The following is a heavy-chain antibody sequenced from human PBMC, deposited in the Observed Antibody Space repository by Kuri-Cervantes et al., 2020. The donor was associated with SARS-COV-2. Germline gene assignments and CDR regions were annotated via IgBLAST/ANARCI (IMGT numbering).Heavy chain of an antibody. CDR3: AKARKGDLRPTVFDY. CDR1: GFTIDDYA. D-gene: IGHD3-3*01. J-gene: IGHJ4*02. CDR2: ISWNSGSI. V-gene: IGHV3-9*03. Sequence: GGSLRLSCAASGFTIDDYAMHWVRQAPGKGLEWVSGISWNSGSIGYADSVKGRFTISRDNAKNSLYLQMNSLRAEDMALYYCAKARKGDLRPTVFDYWGQGTLVTVSS.